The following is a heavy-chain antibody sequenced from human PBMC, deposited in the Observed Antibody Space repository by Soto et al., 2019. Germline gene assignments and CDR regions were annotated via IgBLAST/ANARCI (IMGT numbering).Heavy chain of an antibody. V-gene: IGHV1-69*01. CDR2: IIPIFGTA. J-gene: IGHJ6*02. CDR1: GGTFSSYA. D-gene: IGHD4-17*01. Sequence: QVQLVQSGAEVKKPGSSVKVSCKASGGTFSSYAISWVRQAPGQGLEWMGGIIPIFGTANYAQKFQGRVTITADESTSTAYMELSSLRSEDTALYYCASGYGGNTYYYYGMDVWCQGTTVTVSS. CDR3: ASGYGGNTYYYYGMDV.